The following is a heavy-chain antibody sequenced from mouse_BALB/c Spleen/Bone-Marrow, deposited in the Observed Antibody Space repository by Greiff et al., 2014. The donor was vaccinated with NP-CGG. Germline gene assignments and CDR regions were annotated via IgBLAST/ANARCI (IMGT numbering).Heavy chain of an antibody. V-gene: IGHV5-9-2*01. Sequence: DVMLVESGGGLVRSGGSLKLSCAASGSSFSNYGMSWVRQTPEKRLEWVATISGDGRYTFYSDSVKGRFTISRDNAKNNLYLQLSSLRSEDTALYYCARHAYYDQTEVSFVYWGQGTLVTVSA. CDR1: GSSFSNYG. J-gene: IGHJ3*01. CDR2: ISGDGRYT. CDR3: ARHAYYDQTEVSFVY. D-gene: IGHD2-4*01.